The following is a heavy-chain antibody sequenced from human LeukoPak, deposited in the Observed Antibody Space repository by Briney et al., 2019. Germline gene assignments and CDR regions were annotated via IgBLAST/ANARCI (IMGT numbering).Heavy chain of an antibody. CDR3: ARSAEYSYGHDY. CDR2: ISSSSSYI. J-gene: IGHJ4*02. Sequence: GGSLRLSCAASGFTFSSYSMNWVRQAPGKGLEWVSSISSSSSYIYYADSVKGRFTISRDNAKNSPYLQMNSLRAEDTAVYYCARSAEYSYGHDYWGQGTLVTVSS. D-gene: IGHD5-18*01. CDR1: GFTFSSYS. V-gene: IGHV3-21*01.